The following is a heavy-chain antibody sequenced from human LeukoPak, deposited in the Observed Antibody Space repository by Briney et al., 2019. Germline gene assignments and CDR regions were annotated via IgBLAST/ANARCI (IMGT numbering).Heavy chain of an antibody. CDR3: ARVALYGYNYYYYYMDV. D-gene: IGHD5-18*01. Sequence: SETLSLTCTFPGGSISSYYWSWIRQPPGKGLEWIGYIYYSGSTNYNPSLKSRVTISVDTSKNQFSLKLSSVTAADTAVYYCARVALYGYNYYYYYMDVWGKGTTVTVSS. CDR2: IYYSGST. V-gene: IGHV4-59*01. CDR1: GGSISSYY. J-gene: IGHJ6*03.